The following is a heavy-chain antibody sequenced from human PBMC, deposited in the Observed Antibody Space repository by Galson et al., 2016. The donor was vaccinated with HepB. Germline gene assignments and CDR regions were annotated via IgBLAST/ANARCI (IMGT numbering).Heavy chain of an antibody. CDR3: AKRVSSSKYFDY. CDR1: GFTFINYA. D-gene: IGHD2-2*01. J-gene: IGHJ4*02. Sequence: SLRLSCAASGFTFINYAMTWVRQAPGKGLEWVSSIGSRGDDTYYADSVKGRFTVSRDNLKNTLYLQMNSLRADDTAVYYCAKRVSSSKYFDYWGQGTLVTVSS. V-gene: IGHV3-23*01. CDR2: IGSRGDDT.